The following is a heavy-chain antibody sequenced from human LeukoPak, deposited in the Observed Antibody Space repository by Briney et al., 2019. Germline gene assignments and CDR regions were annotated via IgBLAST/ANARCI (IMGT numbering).Heavy chain of an antibody. J-gene: IGHJ4*02. V-gene: IGHV4-39*07. Sequence: KPSETLSLTCTVSGGSISTSNYYWGWIRQPPGKGLEWIGNIFYSGSTYYSPSLKSRVTISVDTSKNQFSLKLSSVTAADTAVYYCASLYGAYIASFWGQGTLVTVSS. D-gene: IGHD4-17*01. CDR2: IFYSGST. CDR1: GGSISTSNYY. CDR3: ASLYGAYIASF.